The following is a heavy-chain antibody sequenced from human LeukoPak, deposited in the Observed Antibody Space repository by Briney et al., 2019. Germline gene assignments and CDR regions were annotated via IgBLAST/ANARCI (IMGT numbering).Heavy chain of an antibody. Sequence: GESLKISCKGSGYSFTSYWIGWVRQMPGKGLEWMGIIYPGDSDTRYSPSFQGQVTISADKSISTAYLQWSSLKASDTAMYYCARAPNCGGDCYANGLDAFDIWGQGTMVTVSS. CDR2: IYPGDSDT. V-gene: IGHV5-51*01. CDR3: ARAPNCGGDCYANGLDAFDI. J-gene: IGHJ3*02. D-gene: IGHD2-21*02. CDR1: GYSFTSYW.